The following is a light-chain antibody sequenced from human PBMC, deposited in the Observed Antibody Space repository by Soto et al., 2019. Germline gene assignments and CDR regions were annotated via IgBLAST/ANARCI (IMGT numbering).Light chain of an antibody. CDR2: QVS. V-gene: IGLV2-14*01. CDR3: SSFTSANALV. CDR1: RLDIDAYDF. Sequence: QSVLTQPAPVSASPGQSITISCTGSRLDIDAYDFVSWYQQHPGKAPRLIIYQVSNRPSGISNRFSGSKSGITASLTISGLQAEDEADYYCSSFTSANALVFGAGTKVTVL. J-gene: IGLJ1*01.